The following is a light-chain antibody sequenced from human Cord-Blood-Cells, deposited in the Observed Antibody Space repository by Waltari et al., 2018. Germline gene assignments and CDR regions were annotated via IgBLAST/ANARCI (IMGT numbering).Light chain of an antibody. V-gene: IGLV4-69*01. J-gene: IGLJ3*02. CDR1: SGHSSYA. Sequence: QLALTQSPSASASLGASVKLTCTLSSGHSSYAIAWHQQQPEKGPRYLMKLNSDGSHSKGDGIPDRFSGSSSGAERYLTISSLQSEDEADYYCQTWGTGMNWVFGGGTKLTVL. CDR3: QTWGTGMNWV. CDR2: LNSDGSH.